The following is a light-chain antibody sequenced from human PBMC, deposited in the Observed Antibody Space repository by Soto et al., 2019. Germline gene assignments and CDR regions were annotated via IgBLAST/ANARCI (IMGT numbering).Light chain of an antibody. CDR1: QTIDTY. V-gene: IGKV1-39*01. Sequence: DIQMTQSPSSLSASVGDRVTITCRASQTIDTYLNWYQQNPGKAPKLLIYAASTLQIGVPSRFSGSGSRTDFTLTISILQPEDFATYYCQQSTGIPYTFGQATKLEIK. J-gene: IGKJ2*01. CDR3: QQSTGIPYT. CDR2: AAS.